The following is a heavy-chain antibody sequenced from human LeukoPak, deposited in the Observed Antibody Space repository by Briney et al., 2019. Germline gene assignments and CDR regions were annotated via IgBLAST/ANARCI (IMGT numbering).Heavy chain of an antibody. J-gene: IGHJ3*02. CDR2: INPSGGST. CDR1: GYTFTSYY. CDR3: ARDRTTTPPNDAFDI. V-gene: IGHV1-46*01. Sequence: GASVKVSCKASGYTFTSYYMHWVRQAPGQGLEWMGIINPSGGSTSYAQKFQGRVSMTRDTSTRTVYMELSSLRSEDTAVYYCARDRTTTPPNDAFDIWGQGTMVTVSS. D-gene: IGHD4-11*01.